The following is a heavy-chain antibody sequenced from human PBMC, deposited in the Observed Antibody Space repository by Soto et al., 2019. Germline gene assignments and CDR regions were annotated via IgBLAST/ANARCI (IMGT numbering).Heavy chain of an antibody. CDR3: ARGALPPGRGLRVTLFLPEGYGMDV. Sequence: QVQLQESGPGLVKPSETLSLTCTVSGGSVSSGSYYWSWIRQPPGKGLEWIGEINHSGSTNYNPSLKSRVTISVDTSKNRFSLKLRSVTAAATAVYYCARGALPPGRGLRVTLFLPEGYGMDVWGQGPTVTVSS. CDR1: GGSVSSGSYY. J-gene: IGHJ6*02. V-gene: IGHV4-61*01. D-gene: IGHD3-16*01. CDR2: INHSGST.